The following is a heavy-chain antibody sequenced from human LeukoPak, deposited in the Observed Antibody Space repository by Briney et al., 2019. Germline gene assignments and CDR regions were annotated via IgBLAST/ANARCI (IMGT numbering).Heavy chain of an antibody. CDR2: IIPIFGTA. Sequence: SVKVSCKASGGTLSSYAISWVRQAPGQGLEWMGGIIPIFGTANYAQKFQGRVTITADESTSTAYMELSSLRSEDTAVYYCARDRGQQLDWFDPWGQGTLVTVSS. V-gene: IGHV1-69*01. CDR3: ARDRGQQLDWFDP. D-gene: IGHD6-13*01. J-gene: IGHJ5*02. CDR1: GGTLSSYA.